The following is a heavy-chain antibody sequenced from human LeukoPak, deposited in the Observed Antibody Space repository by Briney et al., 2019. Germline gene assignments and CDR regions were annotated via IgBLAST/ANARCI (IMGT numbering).Heavy chain of an antibody. CDR2: INSDGTST. J-gene: IGHJ4*02. V-gene: IGHV3-74*01. CDR3: VPGGLAVSGIDY. CDR1: GFIFRNYW. Sequence: PGGSLRLSCVASGFIFRNYWMHWVRQAPGKGLVWVSRINSDGTSTSYADSVKGRFTISRDNTKNSLYLQLNSLRTEDTAVYYCVPGGLAVSGIDYWGQGALVTVSS. D-gene: IGHD6-19*01.